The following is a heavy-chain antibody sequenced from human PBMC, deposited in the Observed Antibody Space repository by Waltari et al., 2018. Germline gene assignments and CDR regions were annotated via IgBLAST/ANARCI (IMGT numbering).Heavy chain of an antibody. CDR2: IYHSGTT. D-gene: IGHD3-10*01. CDR3: ARRNNYYAYFDP. J-gene: IGHJ5*02. V-gene: IGHV4-59*11. CDR1: GGSISGHY. Sequence: QVQLQESGPGLVKPSETLSLTCTVSGGSISGHYWTWIRQPPGKGLDWIGYIYHSGTTNYNPSLKSRVTISVDTSKNQLYLKLSSVTAADTAVYYCARRNNYYAYFDPWGQGTLVTVSS.